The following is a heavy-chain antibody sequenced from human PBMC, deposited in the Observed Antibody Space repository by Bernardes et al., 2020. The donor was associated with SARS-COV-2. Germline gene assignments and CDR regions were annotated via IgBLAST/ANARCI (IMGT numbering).Heavy chain of an antibody. CDR2: MNPNSGNT. CDR3: ARGPIWTGYYYYFDY. D-gene: IGHD3-9*01. V-gene: IGHV1-8*01. Sequence: ASVKVSCRASEYTFTSYDINWVRQATGQGLEWMGWMNPNSGNTGYAQKFQGRVTLTKNTSKSTAYMELSSLRSEDTAVYYCARGPIWTGYYYYFDYWGQGTLVTVSS. J-gene: IGHJ4*02. CDR1: EYTFTSYD.